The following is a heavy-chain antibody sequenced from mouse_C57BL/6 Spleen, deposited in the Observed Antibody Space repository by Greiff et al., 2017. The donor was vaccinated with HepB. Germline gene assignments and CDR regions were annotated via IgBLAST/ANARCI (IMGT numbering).Heavy chain of an antibody. CDR2: INPSNGGT. CDR3: ARDGSSLCYFDY. CDR1: GYTFTSYW. D-gene: IGHD1-1*01. J-gene: IGHJ2*01. V-gene: IGHV1-53*01. Sequence: LQPGTELVKPGASVKLSCKASGYTFTSYWMHWVKQRPGQGLEWIGNINPSNGGTNYNEKFKSKATLTVDKSSSTAYMQLSSLTSEDSAVYYCARDGSSLCYFDYWGQGTTLTVSS.